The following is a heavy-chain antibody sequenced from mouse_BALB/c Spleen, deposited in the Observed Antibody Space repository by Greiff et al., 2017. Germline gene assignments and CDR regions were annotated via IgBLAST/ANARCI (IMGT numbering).Heavy chain of an antibody. CDR1: GFTFSSYA. V-gene: IGHV5-6-5*01. Sequence: EVKVVESGGGLVKPGGSLKLSCAASGFTFSSYAMSWVRQTPEKRLEWVASISSGGSTYYPDSVKGRFTISRDNARNILYLQMSSLRSEDTAMYYCARGPFYYGNFLFDYWGQGTTLTVSS. CDR2: ISSGGST. J-gene: IGHJ2*01. CDR3: ARGPFYYGNFLFDY. D-gene: IGHD2-1*01.